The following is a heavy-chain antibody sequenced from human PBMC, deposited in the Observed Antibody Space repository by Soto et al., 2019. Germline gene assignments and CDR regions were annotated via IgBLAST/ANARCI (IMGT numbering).Heavy chain of an antibody. CDR3: ARWDSSGWRSWFDP. CDR2: IIPIFGTA. D-gene: IGHD6-19*01. V-gene: IGHV1-69*01. CDR1: GGTFSSYA. J-gene: IGHJ5*02. Sequence: QVQLVQSGAEVKKPGSSVKVSCKASGGTFSSYAISWVRQAPGQGLEWMGGIIPIFGTASYAQKFQGRVTITADESTSTAYMELSSLRSEDTAVYYCARWDSSGWRSWFDPWGQGTLVTVSS.